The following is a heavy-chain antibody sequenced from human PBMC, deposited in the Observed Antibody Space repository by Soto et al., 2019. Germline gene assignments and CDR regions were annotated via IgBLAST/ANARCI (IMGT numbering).Heavy chain of an antibody. Sequence: GASVKVSCKASGATFSFSSYAISWVRQAPGQGLEWMGGIIPIFGTANFAQKFQGRVTITADESTSTAYMELNNLRSEDTAMYYCARPDPTFGVVPPLYGMDVWGQGTTVTVSS. D-gene: IGHD3-3*01. CDR2: IIPIFGTA. J-gene: IGHJ6*02. CDR3: ARPDPTFGVVPPLYGMDV. CDR1: GATFSFSSYA. V-gene: IGHV1-69*13.